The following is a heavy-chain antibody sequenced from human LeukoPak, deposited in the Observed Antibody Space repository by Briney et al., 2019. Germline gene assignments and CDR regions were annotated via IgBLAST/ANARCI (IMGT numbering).Heavy chain of an antibody. J-gene: IGHJ4*02. CDR3: TRDPHALDF. D-gene: IGHD2/OR15-2a*01. V-gene: IGHV3-48*01. CDR1: GFSFSSYS. Sequence: GGSLRLSCAASGFSFSSYSINWVRQAPGKGLEWISYIRRDGSRIYYADSVEGRFTISRDNAKNSLYLQMDSLRVEDTAVYYCTRDPHALDFWGQGTLVTVSS. CDR2: IRRDGSRI.